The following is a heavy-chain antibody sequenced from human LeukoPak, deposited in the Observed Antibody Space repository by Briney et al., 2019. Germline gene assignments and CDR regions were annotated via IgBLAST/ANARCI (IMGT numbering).Heavy chain of an antibody. CDR3: ARGEYQLFFHAFDY. J-gene: IGHJ4*02. Sequence: GGSLRLSCAASGFTFSSYWMHWVRQAPGKGLVWVSRINSDGSSTSYADSVKGRFTISRDNSKNTLYLQMNSLRAEDTAVYYCARGEYQLFFHAFDYWGQGTLVTVSS. D-gene: IGHD2-2*01. CDR2: INSDGSST. V-gene: IGHV3-74*01. CDR1: GFTFSSYW.